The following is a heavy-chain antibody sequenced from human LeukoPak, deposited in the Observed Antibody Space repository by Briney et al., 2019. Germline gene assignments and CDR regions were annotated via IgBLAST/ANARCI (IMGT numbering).Heavy chain of an antibody. J-gene: IGHJ6*02. Sequence: GASVKVSCKASGYTFTSYDINWVRQATGQGLEWMGWINPNSGGTNYAQKFQGRVTMTRDTSISTAYMELSRLRSDDTAVYYCARETDGMDVWGQGTTVTVSS. V-gene: IGHV1-2*02. CDR1: GYTFTSYD. CDR2: INPNSGGT. CDR3: ARETDGMDV.